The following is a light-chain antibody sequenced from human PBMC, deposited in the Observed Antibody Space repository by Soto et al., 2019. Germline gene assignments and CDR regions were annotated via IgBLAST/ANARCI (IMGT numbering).Light chain of an antibody. CDR3: QQYHKWPIT. J-gene: IGKJ5*01. Sequence: EVVLTHSPATQSVSPGERATLSCRASQTINSNLAWYQQKPGQAPRLLIYGASTRATGIPARFSGSGSGTEFTLTISSLQSEDFAVYYCQQYHKWPITFGQGTRLEIK. CDR2: GAS. V-gene: IGKV3-15*01. CDR1: QTINSN.